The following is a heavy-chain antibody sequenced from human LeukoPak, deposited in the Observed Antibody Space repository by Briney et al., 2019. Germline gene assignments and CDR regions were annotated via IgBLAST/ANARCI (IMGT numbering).Heavy chain of an antibody. V-gene: IGHV3-23*01. J-gene: IGHJ1*01. D-gene: IGHD1-26*01. CDR1: GFTFSSSA. CDR3: AKARGENSGSSQH. Sequence: GGSLRLSCAASGFTFSSSAMSWVRQAPGKGLERVSVISGSGSSTYYADSVKGRFTISRDNSKNTLYLQMNSLRAEDTAVYYCAKARGENSGSSQHWGQGTLVTVSS. CDR2: ISGSGSST.